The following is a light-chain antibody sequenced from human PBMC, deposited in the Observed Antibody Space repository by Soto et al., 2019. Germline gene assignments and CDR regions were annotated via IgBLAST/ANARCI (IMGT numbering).Light chain of an antibody. V-gene: IGLV1-47*02. CDR3: AAWDDSLSGWV. CDR1: SPDIGSNQ. CDR2: SSN. J-gene: IGLJ3*02. Sequence: QSVLAQPPSASGTPGQRVTISCSGSSPDIGSNQVYWYQQLPGTAPRLRIYSSNQRPSGVPDRFSGSKSGTSASLAISGLRSDDEADYFCAAWDDSLSGWVFGAGTKLTVL.